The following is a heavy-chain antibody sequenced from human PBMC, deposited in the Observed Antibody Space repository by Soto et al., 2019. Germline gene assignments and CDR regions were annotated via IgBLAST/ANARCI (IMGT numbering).Heavy chain of an antibody. CDR2: IYYSGST. V-gene: IGHV4-61*01. CDR1: AGSVSSSIYY. D-gene: IGHD2-21*02. J-gene: IGHJ4*02. CDR3: ARGLGDCGGDCYSDFPDY. Sequence: SETLSLTCTVSAGSVSSSIYYWSWIRQPPGKGLEWIGYIYYSGSTTYNPSLKSRVTISVDTSKNQFSLKVNSVTAADTAVYYCARGLGDCGGDCYSDFPDYWGQGTLVTVS.